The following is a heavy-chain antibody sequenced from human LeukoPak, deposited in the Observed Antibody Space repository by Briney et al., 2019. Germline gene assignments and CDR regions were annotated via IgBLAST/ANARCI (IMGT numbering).Heavy chain of an antibody. CDR3: ARSLGSGWIHLVEY. Sequence: PGGSLRLSCAASGFTFNTYALHWVRQAPGKGLEGVAVVSYDGGAKYYADSVKGRFTISRDNSKNTVDLQMYSLRAEDSAVYYCARSLGSGWIHLVEYGGQGTLVTVS. CDR2: VSYDGGAK. J-gene: IGHJ4*02. V-gene: IGHV3-30*03. CDR1: GFTFNTYA. D-gene: IGHD6-19*01.